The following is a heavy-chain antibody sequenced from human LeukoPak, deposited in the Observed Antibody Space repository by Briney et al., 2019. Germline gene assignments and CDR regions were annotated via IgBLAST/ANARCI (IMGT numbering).Heavy chain of an antibody. D-gene: IGHD6-13*01. Sequence: SETLSLTCPVSGDSISSRTNYWGWIRQPPGKGLEWIASISHSGTTFYNPSLKSRVTISVDTSKNQFSLTVTSVTAADTAVYYCSRGQSISAVAVWGQGTLVTVSS. CDR3: SRGQSISAVAV. CDR2: ISHSGTT. CDR1: GDSISSRTNY. J-gene: IGHJ4*02. V-gene: IGHV4-39*07.